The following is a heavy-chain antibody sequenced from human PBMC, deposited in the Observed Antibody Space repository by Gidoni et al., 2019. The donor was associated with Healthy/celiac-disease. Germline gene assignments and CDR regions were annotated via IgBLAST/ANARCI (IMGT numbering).Heavy chain of an antibody. Sequence: QVQLVQSGAEVKKPGASVKVSCKASGYTFTSSYMHWVRQAPGQGLQWMGIINPSGGSTSYAQKFQGRVTMTRDTSTSTVYMELSSLRSEDTAVYYCARARARYDSGSYPPGGYWGQGTLVTVSS. V-gene: IGHV1-46*01. J-gene: IGHJ4*02. CDR3: ARARARYDSGSYPPGGY. CDR2: INPSGGST. D-gene: IGHD1-26*01. CDR1: GYTFTSSY.